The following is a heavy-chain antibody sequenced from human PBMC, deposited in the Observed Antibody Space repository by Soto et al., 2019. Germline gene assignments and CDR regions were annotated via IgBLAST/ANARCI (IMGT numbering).Heavy chain of an antibody. Sequence: APGKGLEWVSYITSSGSTIYYADSVKGRFTISRDNAKNSLYLQMNSLRAEDTAVYYCARDGEQCVGTDNSGQVTLFTV. V-gene: IGHV3-11*01. CDR3: ARDGEQCVGTDN. D-gene: IGHD6-19*01. J-gene: IGHJ4*02. CDR2: ITSSGSTI.